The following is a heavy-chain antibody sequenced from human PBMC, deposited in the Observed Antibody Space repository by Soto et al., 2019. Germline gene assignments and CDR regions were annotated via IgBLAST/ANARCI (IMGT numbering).Heavy chain of an antibody. V-gene: IGHV1-18*01. CDR2: ISAYNGNT. J-gene: IGHJ6*02. CDR3: ARSPPSYGDRYYYYGMDV. CDR1: GYTFTSYG. D-gene: IGHD4-17*01. Sequence: ASVKVSCKASGYTFTSYGISWVRQAPGQGLEWMGWISAYNGNTNYAQKLQGRVTMTTDTSTSTAYMELRSLRSDDTAVYYCARSPPSYGDRYYYYGMDVWGQGTTITVSS.